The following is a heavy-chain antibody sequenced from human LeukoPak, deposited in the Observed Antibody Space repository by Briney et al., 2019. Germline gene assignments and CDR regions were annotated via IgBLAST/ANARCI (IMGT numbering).Heavy chain of an antibody. D-gene: IGHD6-13*01. CDR1: GDSFSSYA. CDR2: IIPTFDTS. J-gene: IGHJ5*02. CDR3: ARLKRGIGAAGTSLRGWFDP. V-gene: IGHV1-69*01. Sequence: ASVKVSCKASGDSFSSYAITWVRQAPGQGLEWKGGIIPTFDTSNYAQKFQGRVTFTSDDSTSTAYMELSSLRSEDTAVYYCARLKRGIGAAGTSLRGWFDPWGQGTLVTVSS.